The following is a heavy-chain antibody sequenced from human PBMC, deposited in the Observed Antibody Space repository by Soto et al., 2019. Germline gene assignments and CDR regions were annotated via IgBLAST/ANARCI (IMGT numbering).Heavy chain of an antibody. Sequence: GESLKISCKGSGYSFTSYWIGWVRQMPGKGLEWMGVIYPGDSDTRYSPSFQGQVTISADKSITTAHLQWSSLKASDTAMYYCARYRGSGFTASYYYGMDVWGQGTTVTVSS. CDR3: ARYRGSGFTASYYYGMDV. CDR1: GYSFTSYW. J-gene: IGHJ6*02. D-gene: IGHD3-22*01. CDR2: IYPGDSDT. V-gene: IGHV5-51*01.